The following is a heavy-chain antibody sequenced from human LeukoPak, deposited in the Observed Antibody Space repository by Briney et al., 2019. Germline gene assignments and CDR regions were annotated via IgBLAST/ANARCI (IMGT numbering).Heavy chain of an antibody. J-gene: IGHJ5*02. V-gene: IGHV3-33*06. CDR1: GFTFSSYG. D-gene: IGHD6-6*01. CDR2: IWYDGSNK. Sequence: GGSLRFSCAASGFTFSSYGMHWVRQAPGKGLEWVAVIWYDGSNKYYADSVKGRFTISRDNSKNTLYLQMNSLRAEDTAVYYCAKVDSSSSRGSFDPWGQGTLVTVSS. CDR3: AKVDSSSSRGSFDP.